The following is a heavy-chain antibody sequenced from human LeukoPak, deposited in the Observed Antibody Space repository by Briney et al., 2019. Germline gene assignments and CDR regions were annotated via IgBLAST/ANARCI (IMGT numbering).Heavy chain of an antibody. CDR1: GFTFSSYW. D-gene: IGHD3-22*01. V-gene: IGHV3-7*01. CDR2: IKQDGSEK. J-gene: IGHJ4*02. CDR3: ARAQVDSLNYFDY. Sequence: PGGSLRLSCAASGFTFSSYWMSWVRQVPGKGLEWVANIKQDGSEKYYVDSVKGRFTISRDNAKNSLYLQMNSLRAEDTAVYYCARAQVDSLNYFDYWGQGTLVTVSS.